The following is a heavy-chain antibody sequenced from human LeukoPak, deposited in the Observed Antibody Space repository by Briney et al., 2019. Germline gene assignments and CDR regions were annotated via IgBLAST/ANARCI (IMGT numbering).Heavy chain of an antibody. Sequence: GSLRLSCAASGFTFSTYAMTWVRQAAGEGLEWVSAISGSGGTEYYADSVDGRLTISRDDSKTPMYLQMNSRTGEHTALYCCAKGKSVTFLNWFETWGQGALGTVSS. CDR1: GFTFSTYA. V-gene: IGHV3-23*01. CDR3: AKGKSVTFLNWFET. D-gene: IGHD3-3*02. CDR2: ISGSGGTE. J-gene: IGHJ5*02.